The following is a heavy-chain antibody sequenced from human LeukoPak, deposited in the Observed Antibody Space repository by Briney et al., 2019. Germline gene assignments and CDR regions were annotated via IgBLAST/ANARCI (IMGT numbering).Heavy chain of an antibody. CDR3: ARESPREKNDY. CDR1: GSSISSGSYY. V-gene: IGHV4-61*02. D-gene: IGHD1-26*01. CDR2: IYTSGST. J-gene: IGHJ4*02. Sequence: SQTLSLTCTVSGSSISSGSYYWSWIRQPAGKGLEWIGRIYTSGSTNYNPSLKSRVTISVDTSKNQFSLKLSSVTAADTAVYYCARESPREKNDYWGQGTLVTVSS.